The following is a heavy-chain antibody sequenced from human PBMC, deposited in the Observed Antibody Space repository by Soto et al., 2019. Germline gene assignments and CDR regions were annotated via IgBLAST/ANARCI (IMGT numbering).Heavy chain of an antibody. D-gene: IGHD3-10*01. CDR2: ITGSADRT. J-gene: IGHJ6*02. V-gene: IGHV3-23*01. CDR3: ANYYGSSSGMDV. CDR1: GFTFSNYA. Sequence: GGSLRLSCAASGFTFSNYAMNWVRQAPGKGLEWVSLITGSADRTYYADSVKGRFTISRDNSKNTLYLQMNSLRVDDTAVYSCANYYGSSSGMDVWGQGTTVTVSS.